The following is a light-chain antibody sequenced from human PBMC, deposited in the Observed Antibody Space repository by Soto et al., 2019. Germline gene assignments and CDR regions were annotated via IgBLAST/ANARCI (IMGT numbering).Light chain of an antibody. V-gene: IGKV3-11*01. CDR3: QQRSNWPPT. CDR1: QSVSSY. J-gene: IGKJ5*01. Sequence: EIVLTQSPATLSLSPGERATLSCRASQSVSSYLAWYQQKPGQAPRLLNYDASNRATGITARFSGSGSGTDFTLTIGSLEPEDFAVYYCQQRSNWPPTFGQGTRLEIK. CDR2: DAS.